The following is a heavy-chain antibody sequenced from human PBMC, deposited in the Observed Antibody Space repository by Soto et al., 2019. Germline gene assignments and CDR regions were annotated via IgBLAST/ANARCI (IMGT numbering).Heavy chain of an antibody. CDR3: ARHIGSGTNIAAIRSFDP. D-gene: IGHD1-7*01. V-gene: IGHV4-59*08. J-gene: IGHJ5*02. CDR1: GGSINSYY. CDR2: IYYSGST. Sequence: QVQLQESGPGLVKPSETLSLTCTVSGGSINSYYWSWIRQPPGKGLEWIGYIYYSGSTNYNPSLKCRITISADTSKNQFSRKLSSVPAADTAVYYCARHIGSGTNIAAIRSFDPWGQGTLVTVSS.